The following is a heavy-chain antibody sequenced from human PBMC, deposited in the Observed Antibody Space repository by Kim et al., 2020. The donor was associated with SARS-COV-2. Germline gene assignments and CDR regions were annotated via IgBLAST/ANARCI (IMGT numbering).Heavy chain of an antibody. V-gene: IGHV3-33*05. D-gene: IGHD2-15*01. CDR1: GFNFRSFG. Sequence: GGSLRLSCEASGFNFRSFGMHWVRQAPGKGLQHMAVISHDGNTKKYADSMKGRFTISRDNSKNTLYLQIDSLRDEDTAMYYCARDGGLHLAFDYWGQGTLVTVSS. CDR2: ISHDGNTK. J-gene: IGHJ4*02. CDR3: ARDGGLHLAFDY.